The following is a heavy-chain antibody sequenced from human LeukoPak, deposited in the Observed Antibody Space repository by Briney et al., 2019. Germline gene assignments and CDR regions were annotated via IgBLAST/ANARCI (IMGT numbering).Heavy chain of an antibody. CDR3: AQGGSEIYYFYHGMDV. CDR1: GFTFSSYA. J-gene: IGHJ6*02. CDR2: ISYDGSNK. D-gene: IGHD3-10*01. Sequence: GGSLRLSCAASGFTFSSYAMHWVRQAPGKGLEWVTAISYDGSNKHYADSVRGRFTISRDNSKNTLYLQMNSLRSDDTAVYYCAQGGSEIYYFYHGMDVWGRGTTVTVSS. V-gene: IGHV3-30*04.